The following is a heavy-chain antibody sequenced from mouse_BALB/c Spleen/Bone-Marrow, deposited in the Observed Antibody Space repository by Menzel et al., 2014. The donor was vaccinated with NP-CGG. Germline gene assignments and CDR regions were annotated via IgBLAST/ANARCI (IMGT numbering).Heavy chain of an antibody. CDR1: GFNIKDTY. J-gene: IGHJ2*01. CDR2: IDPANGNT. V-gene: IGHV14-3*02. CDR3: ARYRLGTYFYY. Sequence: EVQLQQSGAELVKTGASVKLSCTASGFNIKDTYMHWVKQRPEQGLEWIGRIDPANGNTKYDPKFQGKATITADTSSNTAYLQLSSLTSEDTAVYYCARYRLGTYFYYWGQGTTLTVSS. D-gene: IGHD1-2*01.